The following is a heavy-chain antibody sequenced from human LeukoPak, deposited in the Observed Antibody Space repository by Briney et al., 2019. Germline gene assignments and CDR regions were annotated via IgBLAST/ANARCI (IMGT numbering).Heavy chain of an antibody. D-gene: IGHD5-24*01. J-gene: IGHJ4*02. Sequence: GGSLRLSCTAPGFTFSSYWMHWVRQAPGKGLVWVSRINSDGGSTSYADSVKGRFTISRDNAKNTPYPQMNSLRAEDTAVYYCARRIQGMAPYYFDYWGQGTLVTVSS. V-gene: IGHV3-74*01. CDR1: GFTFSSYW. CDR2: INSDGGST. CDR3: ARRIQGMAPYYFDY.